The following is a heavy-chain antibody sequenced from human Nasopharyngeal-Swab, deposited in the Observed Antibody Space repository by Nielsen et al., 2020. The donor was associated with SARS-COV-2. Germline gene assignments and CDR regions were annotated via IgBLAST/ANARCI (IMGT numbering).Heavy chain of an antibody. J-gene: IGHJ3*02. Sequence: ASVKVSCKASGYTFTSYDINLVRQATGQGLEWMGWMNPNSGNTGYAQKFQGRVTITRNTSISTAYMELSSLRSEDTAVYYCARVRTRWNDAFDIWGQGTMVTVSS. D-gene: IGHD5-24*01. CDR2: MNPNSGNT. V-gene: IGHV1-8*03. CDR3: ARVRTRWNDAFDI. CDR1: GYTFTSYD.